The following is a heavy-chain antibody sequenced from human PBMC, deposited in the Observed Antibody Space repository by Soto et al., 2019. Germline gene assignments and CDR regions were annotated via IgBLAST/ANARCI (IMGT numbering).Heavy chain of an antibody. CDR3: ARDKWGYDSSGYYAWFDP. CDR1: GGSISSGGYY. V-gene: IGHV4-31*03. CDR2: IYYSGST. Sequence: SETLSLTCTVSGGSISSGGYYWSWIRQHPGKGLEWIGYIYYSGSTYYNPSLKSRVTISVDTSKNQFSLKLSSVTAADTAVYYCARDKWGYDSSGYYAWFDPWGQGTLVTVSS. D-gene: IGHD3-22*01. J-gene: IGHJ5*02.